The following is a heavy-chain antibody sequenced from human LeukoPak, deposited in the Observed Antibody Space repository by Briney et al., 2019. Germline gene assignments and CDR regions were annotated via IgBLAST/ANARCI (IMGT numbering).Heavy chain of an antibody. CDR1: GFTFSSYS. CDR2: ISSSSSYI. J-gene: IGHJ6*02. V-gene: IGHV3-21*01. D-gene: IGHD3-16*02. CDR3: AKDRSGRHYYYGMDV. Sequence: PGGSLRLSCAASGFTFSSYSMNWVRQAPGKGLEWVSSISSSSSYIYYADSVKGRFTISRDNSKNTLYLQMNSLRAEDTAVYYCAKDRSGRHYYYGMDVWGQGTTVTVSS.